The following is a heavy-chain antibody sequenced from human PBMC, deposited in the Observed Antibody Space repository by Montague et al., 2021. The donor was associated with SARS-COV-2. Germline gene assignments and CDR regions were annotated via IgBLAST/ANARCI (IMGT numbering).Heavy chain of an antibody. V-gene: IGHV3-48*03. CDR2: ISSSGGGSTK. CDR3: ARDRDWDDWCGMDV. D-gene: IGHD2-21*01. Sequence: SLRLSCAASGFIFSSYEMNWVRQAPGKGLEWISYISSSGGGSTKHYTDSVKGRFTISRDNARNSLYLQINSLRVKDTAIYYCARDRDWDDWCGMDVWGQGTTVTVTS. J-gene: IGHJ6*02. CDR1: GFIFSSYE.